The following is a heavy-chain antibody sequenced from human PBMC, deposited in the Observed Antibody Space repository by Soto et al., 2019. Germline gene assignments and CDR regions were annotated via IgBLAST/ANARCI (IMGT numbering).Heavy chain of an antibody. CDR2: IYWDDDK. D-gene: IGHD1-26*01. V-gene: IGHV2-5*02. J-gene: IGHJ4*02. CDR1: GFSISTSGVG. Sequence: QITLKESGPTLVKPTQTLTLTCTFSGFSISTSGVGVGWIRQPPGKALEWLTLIYWDDDKRYSPSLKSRLTITKDTSKNQVVLTSTNMDPVDTATYYCAHRSYNNYLDYWGQGTLVTVSS. CDR3: AHRSYNNYLDY.